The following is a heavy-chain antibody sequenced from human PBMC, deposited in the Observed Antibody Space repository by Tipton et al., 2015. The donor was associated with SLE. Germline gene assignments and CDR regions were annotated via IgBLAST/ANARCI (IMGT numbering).Heavy chain of an antibody. CDR1: GGSFSGYY. CDR3: ARVSGSYKAYFQH. D-gene: IGHD1-26*01. Sequence: GLVKPSETLSLTCAVYGGSFSGYYWSWIRQPPGKGLEWIGEINHSGSTNYNPSLKSRVTISVDTSKNQFSLKLSSVTAADTAVYYCARVSGSYKAYFQHWGQGTLVTVSS. V-gene: IGHV4-34*01. CDR2: INHSGST. J-gene: IGHJ1*01.